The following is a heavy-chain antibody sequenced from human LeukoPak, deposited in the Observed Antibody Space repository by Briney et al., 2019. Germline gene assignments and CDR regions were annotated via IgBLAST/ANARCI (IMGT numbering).Heavy chain of an antibody. CDR3: AKGGIYSSSWYGFTDAFDI. CDR1: GYTFTSYD. D-gene: IGHD6-13*01. CDR2: MNPNSGNT. Sequence: ASVKVSCKASGYTFTSYDINWVRQVTGQGLEWMGWMNPNSGNTGYAQKFQGRVTMTRNTSISTAYMELSSLRSDDTAVYYCAKGGIYSSSWYGFTDAFDIWGQGTMVTVSS. V-gene: IGHV1-8*01. J-gene: IGHJ3*02.